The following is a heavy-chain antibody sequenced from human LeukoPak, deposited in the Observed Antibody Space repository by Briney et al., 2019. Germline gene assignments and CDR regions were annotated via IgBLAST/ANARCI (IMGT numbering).Heavy chain of an antibody. CDR3: ARETSSYDSSGYYFDY. CDR2: IYSGGST. Sequence: GGSLRLSCAASGFTVSSNYMSWVRQAPGNGLGWVSVIYSGGSTYYADSVKGRFTISRDNSKNTLYLQMNSLRAEDTAVYYCARETSSYDSSGYYFDYWGQGTLVTVSS. D-gene: IGHD3-22*01. V-gene: IGHV3-53*01. CDR1: GFTVSSNY. J-gene: IGHJ4*02.